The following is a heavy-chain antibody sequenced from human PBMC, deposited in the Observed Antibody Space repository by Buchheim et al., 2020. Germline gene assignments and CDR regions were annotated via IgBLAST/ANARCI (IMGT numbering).Heavy chain of an antibody. CDR3: ARCLLWGFFDY. D-gene: IGHD7-27*01. V-gene: IGHV3-7*01. CDR2: IHQSGGEK. CDR1: GFAFTNYW. J-gene: IGHJ4*02. Sequence: EVQLVESGGGLVQPGGSLRLSCVGSGFAFTNYWVNWVRQAPGKGLEWVANIHQSGGEKNYADSVKGRFTISRDNVKNSGFLQMDTLGVEDTAIYYCARCLLWGFFDYWGQG.